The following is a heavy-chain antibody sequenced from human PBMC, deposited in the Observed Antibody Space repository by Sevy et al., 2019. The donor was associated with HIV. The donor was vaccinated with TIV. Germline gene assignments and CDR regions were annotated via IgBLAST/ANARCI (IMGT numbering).Heavy chain of an antibody. CDR3: ARDLHRGLSGSTSGY. Sequence: GGSLRLSCAASGFTFSRHVMSWVRQAPGKGLEWVSGISGRGSNTFYADSVKGRFTISRDNSKNTVDLQMSSLRAEDTALYYCARDLHRGLSGSTSGYWGQGTLVTVSS. CDR2: ISGRGSNT. D-gene: IGHD3-3*01. V-gene: IGHV3-23*01. CDR1: GFTFSRHV. J-gene: IGHJ4*02.